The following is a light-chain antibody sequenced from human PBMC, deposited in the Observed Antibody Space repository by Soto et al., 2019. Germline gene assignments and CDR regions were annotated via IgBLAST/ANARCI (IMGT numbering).Light chain of an antibody. CDR2: AAS. CDR1: RSIASSY. CDR3: QQYGSSPPYT. J-gene: IGKJ2*01. V-gene: IGKV3-20*01. Sequence: EIVLTQSPDTLSLSPGERATLSCRASRSIASSYLAWYQQKPGQAPRLLIYAASTRATGIPDRFSGSGSATDCTLTISRLEPEDFAVYYCQQYGSSPPYTVGQGTKLEIK.